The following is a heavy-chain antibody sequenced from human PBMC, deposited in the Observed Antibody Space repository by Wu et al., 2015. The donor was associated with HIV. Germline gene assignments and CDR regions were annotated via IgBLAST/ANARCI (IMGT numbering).Heavy chain of an antibody. D-gene: IGHD5-24*01. CDR2: IIPIFGTA. V-gene: IGHV1-69*01. Sequence: QVQLVQSGTEVQKPGSSVKVSCKASGGTFSSYAISWVRQAPGQGLEWMGGIIPIFGTANYAQKFQGRVTITADESTSTAYMELSSLRSEDTAVYYCARVGAGWLQFNALDYWGQGTLVTVSS. CDR1: GGTFSSYA. J-gene: IGHJ4*02. CDR3: ARVGAGWLQFNALDY.